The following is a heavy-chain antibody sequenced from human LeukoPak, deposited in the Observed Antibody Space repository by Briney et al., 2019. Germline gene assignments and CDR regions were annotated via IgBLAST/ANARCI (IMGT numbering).Heavy chain of an antibody. CDR3: VRDAQRGFDYGNSLKY. Sequence: GVSLTRSCAASGFIYSYYGMLWLRHAPGKGLEWVVDIWSGGSNRVYAGYVRGGFTISRNNSQRTFFLQMNSLRVDDTAMYYCVRDAQRGFDYGNSLKYWGHGTLVTVSS. CDR1: GFIYSYYG. V-gene: IGHV3-33*08. CDR2: IWSGGSNR. J-gene: IGHJ4*01. D-gene: IGHD4-17*01.